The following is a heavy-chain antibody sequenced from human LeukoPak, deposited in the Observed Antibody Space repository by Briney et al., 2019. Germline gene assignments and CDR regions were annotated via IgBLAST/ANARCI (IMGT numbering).Heavy chain of an antibody. CDR3: ARHCSSASCPLDY. Sequence: PSETLSLTCTVSGGSMSSYYWSWIRQPPGKGLECIGYIFYSGSTNYNPSSGSTNYNPSLKSRVTISVDTSKNQFSLKLTSVTAADTVVYYCARHCSSASCPLDYWGQGTLVTVSS. CDR2: IFYSGSTNYNPSSGST. V-gene: IGHV4-59*08. D-gene: IGHD2-2*01. CDR1: GGSMSSYY. J-gene: IGHJ4*02.